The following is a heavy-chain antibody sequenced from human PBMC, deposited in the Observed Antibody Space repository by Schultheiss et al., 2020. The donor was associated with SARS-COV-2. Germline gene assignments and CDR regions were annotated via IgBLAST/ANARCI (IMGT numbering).Heavy chain of an antibody. Sequence: GGSLRLSCAASGFTFSSYEMNWVRQAPGKGLEWVSYISSSSSYTNYADSVKGRFTISRDNAKNSLYLQMNSLRAEDTAVYYCVSQIVVVPATFYVMDVWGQGTTVTVSS. D-gene: IGHD2-2*01. J-gene: IGHJ6*02. CDR3: VSQIVVVPATFYVMDV. CDR2: ISSSSSYT. V-gene: IGHV3-21*05. CDR1: GFTFSSYE.